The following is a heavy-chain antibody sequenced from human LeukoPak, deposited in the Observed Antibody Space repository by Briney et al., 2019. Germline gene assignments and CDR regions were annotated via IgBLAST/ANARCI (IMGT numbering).Heavy chain of an antibody. CDR3: TRVGYIDEGIDY. V-gene: IGHV3-53*01. J-gene: IGHJ4*02. CDR2: LYNAGST. D-gene: IGHD5-24*01. Sequence: VRQAPGKGLEWVSVLYNAGSTYYADSVKGRFTISRDNAKNSLYLQMNSLRAEDTAIYYCTRVGYIDEGIDYWGQGTLVTVSS.